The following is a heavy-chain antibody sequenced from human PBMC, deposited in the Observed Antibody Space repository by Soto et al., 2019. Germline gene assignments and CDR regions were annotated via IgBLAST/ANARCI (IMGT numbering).Heavy chain of an antibody. J-gene: IGHJ4*02. D-gene: IGHD5-12*01. CDR3: AREDIVATYDY. CDR1: GYTFTSYY. Sequence: GASVKVSCKASGYTFTSYYMHWVRQAPGQGLEWMGIINPSGGSTSYAQKFQGRVTMTRDTSTSTVYMELSSLGSEDTAVYYCAREDIVATYDYWGQGTLVTVSS. V-gene: IGHV1-46*01. CDR2: INPSGGST.